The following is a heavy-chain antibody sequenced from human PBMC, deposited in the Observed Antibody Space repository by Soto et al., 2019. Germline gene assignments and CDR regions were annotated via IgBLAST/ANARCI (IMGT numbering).Heavy chain of an antibody. V-gene: IGHV4-61*05. CDR3: ARVSISSWLMI. CDR1: GGSISSSNYY. J-gene: IGHJ3*02. Sequence: SETLSLTCTVSGGSISSSNYYWGWIRQPPGKGLEWIGYIYYSGSTNYNPSLKSRVTISVDTSKNQFSLKLSSVTAADTAVYYCARVSISSWLMIWGQGTMVTVSS. CDR2: IYYSGST. D-gene: IGHD6-13*01.